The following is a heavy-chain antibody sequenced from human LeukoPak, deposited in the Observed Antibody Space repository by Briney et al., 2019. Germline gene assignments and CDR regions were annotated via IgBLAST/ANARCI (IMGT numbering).Heavy chain of an antibody. Sequence: PSETLSLTCTVSGGSISSYYWSWIRQPPGKGLEWIGYIYYSGSTNYNPSLKSRVNISVDTSKNQFSLKLSSVTAADTAVYYCARQTSEWEPGDWGQGTLVTVSS. V-gene: IGHV4-59*08. J-gene: IGHJ4*02. CDR3: ARQTSEWEPGD. CDR1: GGSISSYY. D-gene: IGHD1-26*01. CDR2: IYYSGST.